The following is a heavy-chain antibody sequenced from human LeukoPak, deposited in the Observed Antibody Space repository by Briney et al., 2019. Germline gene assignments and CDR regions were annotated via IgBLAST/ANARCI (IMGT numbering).Heavy chain of an antibody. J-gene: IGHJ2*01. Sequence: SQTLSLTCTVSGGSMISADTYWTLIRQSPGKCLEGIGYFYYNGRTYYNPSLKSRVTISGDTSKNQFSLKLNSVTAADTAVYYCTRDPTVTSGGDWYFDLWGRGTLVTVSS. D-gene: IGHD4-17*01. CDR1: GGSMISADTY. CDR3: TRDPTVTSGGDWYFDL. V-gene: IGHV4-30-4*01. CDR2: FYYNGRT.